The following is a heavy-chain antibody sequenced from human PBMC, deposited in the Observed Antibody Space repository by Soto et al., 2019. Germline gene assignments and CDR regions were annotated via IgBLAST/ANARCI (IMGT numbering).Heavy chain of an antibody. Sequence: EVQLVESGGGLVQPGGSLKLSCAASGFTFSTHSMNWVRQAPGRGLEWVSYIHSSSSWEDYADSVGGRFTVSGDNAKKSLDLQMRSMRADDTAVYYCVFDFWLVPTVWGKGTTVTVSS. CDR1: GFTFSTHS. CDR2: IHSSSSWE. V-gene: IGHV3-48*01. CDR3: VFDFWLVPTV. D-gene: IGHD3-3*01. J-gene: IGHJ6*04.